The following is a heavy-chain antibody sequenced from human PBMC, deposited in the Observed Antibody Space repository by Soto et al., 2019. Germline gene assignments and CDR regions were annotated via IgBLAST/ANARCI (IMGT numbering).Heavy chain of an antibody. CDR1: GFTFSSYS. Sequence: GGSLRLSCAASGFTFSSYSMNWVRQAPGKGLEWVSYISSSSTIYYADSVKGRFTISRDNAKNSLYLQMNSLRAEDTAVYYCARGVDSSGWTPMLPEGQTEYYFDYWGQGTLVTVSS. V-gene: IGHV3-48*01. CDR3: ARGVDSSGWTPMLPEGQTEYYFDY. CDR2: ISSSSTI. D-gene: IGHD6-19*01. J-gene: IGHJ4*02.